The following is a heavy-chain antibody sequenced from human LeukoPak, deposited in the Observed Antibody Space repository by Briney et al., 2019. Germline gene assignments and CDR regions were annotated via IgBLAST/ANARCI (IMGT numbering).Heavy chain of an antibody. D-gene: IGHD6-19*01. CDR1: GFTFSSYW. J-gene: IGHJ4*02. Sequence: GGSLRLSCAASGFTFSSYWMSWVRQAPGKGLEWVANIKQVGSEKYYVDSVKGRFTISRDNAKNSLYLQMNSLRAEDTAVYYCARGVAVAGAFYFDYWGQGTLVTVSS. CDR2: IKQVGSEK. V-gene: IGHV3-7*01. CDR3: ARGVAVAGAFYFDY.